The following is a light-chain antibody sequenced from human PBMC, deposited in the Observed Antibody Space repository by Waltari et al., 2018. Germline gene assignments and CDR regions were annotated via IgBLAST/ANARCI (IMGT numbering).Light chain of an antibody. CDR1: SSDVGGYNY. J-gene: IGLJ2*01. V-gene: IGLV2-14*03. Sequence: QSALTQPASVSGSPGQSITIPCTGTSSDVGGYNYVSWYQQHPGKAPKLMIYDVNNRPSGVSNRFSGSKSGNTASLTISGLQAEDEADYYCSSYTSSSRVFGGGTKLTVL. CDR3: SSYTSSSRV. CDR2: DVN.